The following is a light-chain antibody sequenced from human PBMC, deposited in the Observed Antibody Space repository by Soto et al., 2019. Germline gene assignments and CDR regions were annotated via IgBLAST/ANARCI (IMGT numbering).Light chain of an antibody. CDR2: GAS. CDR3: QQYGASPYT. V-gene: IGKV3-20*01. CDR1: QSVSSSNY. Sequence: EILLTQSPGTLSLSPGERATLSCRASQSVSSSNYLAWYQQKPGQPPRLLISGASSRATGIPDRFSGSWSGTDFTLTISRLEPEDFAVYYCQQYGASPYTFGQGTRLEIK. J-gene: IGKJ2*01.